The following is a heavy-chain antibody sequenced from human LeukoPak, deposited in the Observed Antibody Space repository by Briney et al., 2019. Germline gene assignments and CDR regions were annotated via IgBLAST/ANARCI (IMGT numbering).Heavy chain of an antibody. CDR2: VSANGVGT. Sequence: VSTVSANGVGTYYTDSVKGRFTISRDNSKNTLYLQMNSLRAEDTAVYHCAKEAGHWDFDYWGQGTLVTVSS. J-gene: IGHJ4*02. V-gene: IGHV3-23*01. CDR3: AKEAGHWDFDY. D-gene: IGHD7-27*01.